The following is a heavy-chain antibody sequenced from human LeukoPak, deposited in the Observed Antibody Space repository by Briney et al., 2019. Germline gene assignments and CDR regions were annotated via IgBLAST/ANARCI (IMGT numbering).Heavy chain of an antibody. J-gene: IGHJ5*02. CDR1: GYIFTSYG. V-gene: IGHV1-18*03. D-gene: IGHD5-24*01. CDR2: INPYNGNT. Sequence: GASVKVSCKASGYIFTSYGISWVRQAPGQGLEWMGWINPYNGNTKYAQKFQGRVTMTTDTSTNTAYMELSSLRSEDMAVYYCAREDGDGYNSPDYNWFDPWGQGTLVTVSS. CDR3: AREDGDGYNSPDYNWFDP.